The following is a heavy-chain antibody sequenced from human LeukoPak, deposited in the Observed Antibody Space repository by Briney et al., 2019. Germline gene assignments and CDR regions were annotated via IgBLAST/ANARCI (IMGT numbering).Heavy chain of an antibody. CDR1: GFTFSSYG. Sequence: GGSLRLSCAASGFTFSSYGMHWVRQAPGKGLEWVAVIWYDGSNKYYADSVKGRFTISRDNSKNTLYLQMNSLRAEDTAVYYCARDSEWELLYFDYWGQGTLVTVSS. V-gene: IGHV3-33*01. CDR2: IWYDGSNK. J-gene: IGHJ4*02. CDR3: ARDSEWELLYFDY. D-gene: IGHD1-26*01.